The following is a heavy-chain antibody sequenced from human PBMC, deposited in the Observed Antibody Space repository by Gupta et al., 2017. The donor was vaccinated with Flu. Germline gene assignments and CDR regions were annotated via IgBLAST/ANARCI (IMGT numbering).Heavy chain of an antibody. CDR2: ISGSSSDI. CDR1: GFTFSGYY. D-gene: IGHD1-26*01. CDR3: VKDIARGGATYYFDY. V-gene: IGHV3-11*05. Sequence: QVHLVESGGGLVKPGGSLRLSCVASGFTFSGYYMSWIRQAPGRGLEGVSYISGSSSDIKYADSGKGRFTSSRDNAKSSLYMRMERLRAEETAVYYCVKDIARGGATYYFDYGGQGTLVTVYS. J-gene: IGHJ4*02.